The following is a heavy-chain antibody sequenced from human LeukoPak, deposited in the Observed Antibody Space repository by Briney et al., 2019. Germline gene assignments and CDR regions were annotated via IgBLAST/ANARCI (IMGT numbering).Heavy chain of an antibody. CDR1: GYTFTGYY. J-gene: IGHJ6*02. V-gene: IGHV1-2*02. Sequence: ASAKVSCKASGYTFTGYYMHWVRQAPGQGLEWMGWINPNSGGTNYAQKFQGRVTMTRDTSISTAYMELSRLRSDDTAVYYCARDSFTPQLLHYYYGMDVWGQGTTVTVSS. D-gene: IGHD2-2*01. CDR3: ARDSFTPQLLHYYYGMDV. CDR2: INPNSGGT.